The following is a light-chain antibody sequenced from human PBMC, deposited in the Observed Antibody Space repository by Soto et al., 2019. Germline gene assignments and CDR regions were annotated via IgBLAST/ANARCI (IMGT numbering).Light chain of an antibody. CDR3: SSYAGRTLYV. Sequence: QSVLTQPPSASGSPGQSVTISCTGTSSDVGGYNYVSWYQQHPGKAPKLMIYEVSKRPSGVPDRFSGSKSSNTASLTVSGLQAEDEADYYCSSYAGRTLYVFGTGTKVTVL. CDR1: SSDVGGYNY. V-gene: IGLV2-8*01. CDR2: EVS. J-gene: IGLJ1*01.